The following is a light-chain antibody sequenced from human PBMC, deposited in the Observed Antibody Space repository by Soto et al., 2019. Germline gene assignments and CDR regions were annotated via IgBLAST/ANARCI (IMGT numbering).Light chain of an antibody. CDR3: SSYTTSSTPHYV. J-gene: IGLJ1*01. Sequence: QSVLTQPASVSGSPGQSITISCTGTSSDVGGYNYVSWYQHHPGKAPKLMIFDVSNRPSGVSSRFSGSKSGNTASLTISGLQAEDEADYYCSSYTTSSTPHYVFGPGTKVTV. V-gene: IGLV2-14*03. CDR1: SSDVGGYNY. CDR2: DVS.